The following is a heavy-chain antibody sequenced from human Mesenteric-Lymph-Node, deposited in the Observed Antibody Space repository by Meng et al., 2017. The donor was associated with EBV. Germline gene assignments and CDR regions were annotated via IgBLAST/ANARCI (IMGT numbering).Heavy chain of an antibody. J-gene: IGHJ4*02. CDR1: GGSIGNSYW. CDR2: IYYTGST. CDR3: ARGSLVGDPPGKFDY. D-gene: IGHD1-26*01. V-gene: IGHV4-4*02. Sequence: QGRLEGSGPGLVKPSGTLALTCGVSGGSIGNSYWWSWVRQASGKGLEWIGEIYYTGSTNYNPSLKSRVTISVGKSKNQFSLNVSSVTAADTAVYYCARGSLVGDPPGKFDYWGQGTLVTVSS.